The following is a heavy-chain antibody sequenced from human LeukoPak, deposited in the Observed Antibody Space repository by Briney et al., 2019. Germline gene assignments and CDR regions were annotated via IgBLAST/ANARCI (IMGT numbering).Heavy chain of an antibody. CDR2: ISYDGSNK. V-gene: IGHV3-30*03. CDR1: GFIVSSNY. D-gene: IGHD3-10*01. Sequence: HPGGSLRLSCAASGFIVSSNYMSWVRQAPGKGLEWVAVISYDGSNKYYADSVKGRFTISRDNSKNTLYLQMNSLRAEDTAVYYCARTYYYGSGSYYYDYWGQGTLVTVSS. CDR3: ARTYYYGSGSYYYDY. J-gene: IGHJ4*02.